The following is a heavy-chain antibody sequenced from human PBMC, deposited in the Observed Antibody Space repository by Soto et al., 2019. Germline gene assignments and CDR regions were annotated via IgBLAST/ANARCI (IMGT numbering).Heavy chain of an antibody. CDR3: ARDCTNGVCYPSYHYGMDV. CDR2: TYYRSKWYN. D-gene: IGHD2-8*01. Sequence: SQTLSLTCAISGDSVASNSAAWNWIRQSPSRGLEWLGRTYYRSKWYNDYAVSVKSRITINPDTSKNQFSLQLNSVTPEDTAVYYCARDCTNGVCYPSYHYGMDVWGQGTTVTVSS. J-gene: IGHJ6*02. CDR1: GDSVASNSAA. V-gene: IGHV6-1*01.